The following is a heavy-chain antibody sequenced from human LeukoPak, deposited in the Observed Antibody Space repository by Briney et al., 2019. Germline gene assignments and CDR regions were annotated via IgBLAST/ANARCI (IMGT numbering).Heavy chain of an antibody. CDR1: VGSFSSYY. Sequence: SETLSLTCAVYVGSFSSYYWSWIRQPPGKGLEWIGEINHSGNINYNPSLKSRVTISVDTCKNQFSLKLSSVTAADTAVYYCARGRGGIQPFDHWGQGTLATVSS. D-gene: IGHD3-16*01. CDR3: ARGRGGIQPFDH. V-gene: IGHV4-34*01. CDR2: INHSGNI. J-gene: IGHJ4*02.